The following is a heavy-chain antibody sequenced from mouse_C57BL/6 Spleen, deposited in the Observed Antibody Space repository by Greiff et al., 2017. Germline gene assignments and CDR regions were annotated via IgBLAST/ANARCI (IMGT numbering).Heavy chain of an antibody. J-gene: IGHJ1*03. CDR2: IWSGGST. CDR3: AKLYYDYDDWYFDV. Sequence: QLKESGPGLVQPSQSLSITCTVSGFSLTSYGVHWVRQPPGKGLEWLGVIWSGGSTDYNAAFISRLSISKDNSKSQVFFKMNSLQADDTAIYYCAKLYYDYDDWYFDVWGTGTTVTVSS. D-gene: IGHD2-4*01. V-gene: IGHV2-4*01. CDR1: GFSLTSYG.